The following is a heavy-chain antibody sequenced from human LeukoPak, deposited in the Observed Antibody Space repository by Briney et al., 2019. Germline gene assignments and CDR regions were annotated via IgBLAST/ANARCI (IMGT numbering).Heavy chain of an antibody. CDR1: GYTFTSYD. J-gene: IGHJ6*03. CDR3: ARFPYKWNDFRHFCYMDL. D-gene: IGHD1-20*01. CDR2: MNPTSGNT. Sequence: VASVKVSCKASGYTFTSYDINWVRQATGQGLEWMGWMNPTSGNTRYAQKFQGRVTLTRDTPINTAYMELSSLRSEDTAVYYCARFPYKWNDFRHFCYMDLWGKGTTVTVSS. V-gene: IGHV1-8*01.